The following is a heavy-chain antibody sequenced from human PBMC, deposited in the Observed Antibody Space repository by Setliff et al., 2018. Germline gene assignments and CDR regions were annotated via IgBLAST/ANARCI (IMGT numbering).Heavy chain of an antibody. Sequence: SETLSLTCTVSGYSISSGYIWGWIRQPPGKGLEWVGNIGHTGSINYNPSLKSRLTISRDTSKNQVSLKLNSVTATDTAVYYCARDLGHGGDSDYWGQGIQVTVLL. V-gene: IGHV4-38-2*02. CDR1: GYSISSGYI. J-gene: IGHJ4*02. CDR3: ARDLGHGGDSDY. CDR2: IGHTGSI. D-gene: IGHD2-21*02.